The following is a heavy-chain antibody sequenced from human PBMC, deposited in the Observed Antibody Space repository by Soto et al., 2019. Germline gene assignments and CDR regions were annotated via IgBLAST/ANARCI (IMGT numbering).Heavy chain of an antibody. Sequence: SDTLSLTCAVSGGSISSSNWRNWVRQPPGKVQECIGEAHHSGSTNHTPTLNSRFTITVDKSKNQFSLKLNSVTAAATAMYYCARVRQGCTSTSCYFDPWGQGTLVTVSS. CDR3: ARVRQGCTSTSCYFDP. CDR2: AHHSGST. CDR1: GGSISSSNW. J-gene: IGHJ5*02. V-gene: IGHV4-4*02. D-gene: IGHD2-2*01.